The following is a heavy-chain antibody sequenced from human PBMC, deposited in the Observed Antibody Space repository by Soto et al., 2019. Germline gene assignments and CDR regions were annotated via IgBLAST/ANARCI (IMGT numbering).Heavy chain of an antibody. Sequence: QVQLVQSGAEMKEPGSSVKVSCKTSGGTFSSSAISWLRQAPGQGLEWMGGIIRLFRTPDYAQKFQGRVTIAADESTSTDYMELSSLRSEDTAVYYCARDNVRLQLGGNYYYVLDVWGQGTTITVSS. V-gene: IGHV1-69*12. D-gene: IGHD2-15*01. CDR2: IIRLFRTP. J-gene: IGHJ6*02. CDR1: GGTFSSSA. CDR3: ARDNVRLQLGGNYYYVLDV.